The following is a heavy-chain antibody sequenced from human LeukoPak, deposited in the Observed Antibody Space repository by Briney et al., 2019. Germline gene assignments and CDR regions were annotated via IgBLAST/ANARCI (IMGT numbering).Heavy chain of an antibody. Sequence: SETLSLTCTVSGGSISNSSYYWGWVRQPPGKGLEWIGSIYYSGSTYFNPSLKSRLTISVDTSKNQFSLKLSSVTAADTAVYYCARNLQLWLPVCDYWGQGTLVTVSS. V-gene: IGHV4-39*01. J-gene: IGHJ4*02. CDR3: ARNLQLWLPVCDY. D-gene: IGHD5-18*01. CDR1: GGSISNSSYY. CDR2: IYYSGST.